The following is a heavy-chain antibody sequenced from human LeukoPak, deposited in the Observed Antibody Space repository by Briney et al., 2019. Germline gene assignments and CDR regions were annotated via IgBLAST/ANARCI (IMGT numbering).Heavy chain of an antibody. D-gene: IGHD2-2*02. CDR2: INPNNGDT. V-gene: IGHV1-2*02. CDR1: GYTFTGYY. CDR3: ATGLRYCSSTSCYTADAFDI. J-gene: IGHJ3*02. Sequence: ASVKVSCKASGYTFTGYYMHWVRQAPGQGLEWMGWINPNNGDTNYAQKFQGRVTMTRDTSISTAYMELSRLRSDDTAVYYCATGLRYCSSTSCYTADAFDIWGQGTMVTVPS.